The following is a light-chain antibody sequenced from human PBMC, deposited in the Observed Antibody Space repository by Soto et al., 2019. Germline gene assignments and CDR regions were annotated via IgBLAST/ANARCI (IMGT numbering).Light chain of an antibody. CDR2: DVN. J-gene: IGLJ3*02. V-gene: IGLV2-11*01. Sequence: QSALTQPRSVSGSPGQSVTISCTGTSSDVGGYNYVSWYQQHPGKAPKLIIYDVNKRPSGVPDRFSGSKSGNTASLTISGLQAEDEADYHCCSYAGSYTLVFGGGTKLTVL. CDR3: CSYAGSYTLV. CDR1: SSDVGGYNY.